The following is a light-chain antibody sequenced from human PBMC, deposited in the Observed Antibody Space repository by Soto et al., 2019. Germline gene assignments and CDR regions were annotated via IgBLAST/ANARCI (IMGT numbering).Light chain of an antibody. CDR1: QSISSW. CDR2: DAS. Sequence: DIQVPPAGSSLSAYVGDRFKITCRTSQSISSWLAWYQQKPGKAPDLLISDASRLESGVPPRFSGGGSGTEFTLTISDLQPDDFATYYCQQYKSYSPRTFGQGIKV. V-gene: IGKV1-5*01. CDR3: QQYKSYSPRT. J-gene: IGKJ1*01.